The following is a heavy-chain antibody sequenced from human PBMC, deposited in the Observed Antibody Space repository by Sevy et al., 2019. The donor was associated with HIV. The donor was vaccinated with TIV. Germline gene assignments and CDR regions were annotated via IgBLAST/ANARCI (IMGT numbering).Heavy chain of an antibody. J-gene: IGHJ4*02. CDR1: GFSFNSYD. V-gene: IGHV3-9*03. Sequence: GGSLRLSCAASGFSFNSYDMNWVRQAPGKGLEWVSGISWNSATIVYADSAKGRFTISRDNARNSLYLQMNSLRVEDMAFYYCAKGAGSSLLSAIAYWGQGTLVTVSS. D-gene: IGHD2-15*01. CDR2: ISWNSATI. CDR3: AKGAGSSLLSAIAY.